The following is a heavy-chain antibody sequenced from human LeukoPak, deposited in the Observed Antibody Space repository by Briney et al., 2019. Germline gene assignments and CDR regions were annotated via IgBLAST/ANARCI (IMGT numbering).Heavy chain of an antibody. CDR2: INPNSGGT. J-gene: IGHJ5*02. CDR3: ARAMKDCSGGSCYIWFDP. D-gene: IGHD2-15*01. CDR1: GYTFTGYY. Sequence: ASVRVSCKASGYTFTGYYMHWVRQAPGLGLEWMGRINPNSGGTNYAQKFQGRVTMTRDTSISTAYMELSRLRSDDTAVYYCARAMKDCSGGSCYIWFDPWGQGTLVTVSS. V-gene: IGHV1-2*06.